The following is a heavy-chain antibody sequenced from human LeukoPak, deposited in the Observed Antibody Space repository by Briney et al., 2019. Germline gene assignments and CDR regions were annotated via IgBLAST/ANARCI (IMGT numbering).Heavy chain of an antibody. Sequence: ASVKVSCKASGYTFTGYYMHWVRQAPGQGLEWMGWINPNSGGTNYAQKFQGRVTMTRDTSISTAYMELRSLRSDDTAVYYCAVNYCSGGSCYSPWGQGTLVTVSS. CDR3: AVNYCSGGSCYSP. D-gene: IGHD2-15*01. CDR2: INPNSGGT. J-gene: IGHJ5*02. CDR1: GYTFTGYY. V-gene: IGHV1-2*02.